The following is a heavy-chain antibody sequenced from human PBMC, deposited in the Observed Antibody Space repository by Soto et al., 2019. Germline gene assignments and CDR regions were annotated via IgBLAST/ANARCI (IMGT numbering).Heavy chain of an antibody. J-gene: IGHJ4*02. V-gene: IGHV4-39*01. CDR1: GGSISSSSYY. CDR3: ARNDSNYAPFDY. Sequence: SETLSLTCTVSGGSISSSSYYWGWIRQPPGKGLEWIGSIYYSGSTYYNPSLKSRVTISVDTSKNQFSLKLSSVTAADTAVYYCARNDSNYAPFDYWGQGTLVTVSS. D-gene: IGHD4-4*01. CDR2: IYYSGST.